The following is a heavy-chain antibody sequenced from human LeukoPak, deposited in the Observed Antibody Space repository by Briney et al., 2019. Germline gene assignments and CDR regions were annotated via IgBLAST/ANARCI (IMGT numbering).Heavy chain of an antibody. V-gene: IGHV4-39*07. D-gene: IGHD6-13*01. CDR3: ARDLGVAAAGTGGYFDY. Sequence: SETLSLTCTVSGGSISSSSYYWGWIRQPPGKGLEWIGSIYYSRSTIYNPSLKSRFTISLDTSKNHFSLRLSSVTAADTAVYYCARDLGVAAAGTGGYFDYWGQGTLVTVSS. J-gene: IGHJ4*02. CDR2: IYYSRST. CDR1: GGSISSSSYY.